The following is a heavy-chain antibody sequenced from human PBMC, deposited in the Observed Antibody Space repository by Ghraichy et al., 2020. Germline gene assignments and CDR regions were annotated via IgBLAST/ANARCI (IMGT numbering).Heavy chain of an antibody. CDR3: ARGDDYGGRTGY. Sequence: SETLSLTCTVSGGSVSSGSYYWSWIRQPPGKGLEWIGYIYYSGSTNYNPSLKSRVTISVDTSKNQFSLKLSSVTAADTAVYYCARGDDYGGRTGYWGQGTLVTVSS. CDR2: IYYSGST. V-gene: IGHV4-61*01. J-gene: IGHJ4*02. CDR1: GGSVSSGSYY. D-gene: IGHD4-17*01.